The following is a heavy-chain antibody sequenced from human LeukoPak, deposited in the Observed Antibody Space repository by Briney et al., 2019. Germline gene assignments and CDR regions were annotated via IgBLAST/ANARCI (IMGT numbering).Heavy chain of an antibody. CDR2: IYYSGST. CDR3: ARQRLDSSSWPYYFDY. Sequence: SETLSLTCTVSGGSISSSSYYWGWIRQPPGKGLEWIGSIYYSGSTYYNPSLKSRVTISVDTSKNQFSLKLSSVTAADTAVYYCARQRLDSSSWPYYFDYWGQGTLVTVSS. V-gene: IGHV4-39*01. D-gene: IGHD6-13*01. J-gene: IGHJ4*02. CDR1: GGSISSSSYY.